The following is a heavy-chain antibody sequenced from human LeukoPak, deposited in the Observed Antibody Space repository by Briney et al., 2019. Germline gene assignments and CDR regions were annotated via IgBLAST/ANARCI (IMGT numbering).Heavy chain of an antibody. J-gene: IGHJ6*02. CDR1: GFTVSRNY. CDR2: IYSGGST. Sequence: GGSLSLSCAASGFTVSRNYMSWVRQAPGKGMEWVAVIYSGGSTYYEDFVKGRFTIPRDNSKNTLYIQMNSLRLEDTAVYYCARAERDSSIAGMDVWGQGTTVTVSS. CDR3: ARAERDSSIAGMDV. D-gene: IGHD6-13*01. V-gene: IGHV3-66*02.